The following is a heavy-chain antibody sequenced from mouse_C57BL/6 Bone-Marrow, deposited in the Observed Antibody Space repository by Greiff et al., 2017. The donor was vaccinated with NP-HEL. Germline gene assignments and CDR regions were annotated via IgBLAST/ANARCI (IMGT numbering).Heavy chain of an antibody. J-gene: IGHJ2*01. CDR1: GYTFTDYN. CDR2: INPNNGGT. CDR3: ARRYYGSSNYDY. D-gene: IGHD1-1*01. V-gene: IGHV1-18*01. Sequence: EVQLQQSGPELVKPGASVKIPCKASGYTFTDYNMDWVKQSHGKSLEWIGDINPNNGGTIYNQKFKGKATLTVDKSSSTAYMELRSMTSEDTAVYYCARRYYGSSNYDYGGQGTTLAVSA.